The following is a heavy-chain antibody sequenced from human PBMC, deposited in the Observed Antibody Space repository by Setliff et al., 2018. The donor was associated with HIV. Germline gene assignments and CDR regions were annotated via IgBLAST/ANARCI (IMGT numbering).Heavy chain of an antibody. CDR3: AKAKWLPRNSFYYYMDV. Sequence: LRLSCATSGFTFGDYLMSWVRQVPGKGLEWVSGISWNGKIIGYGDSVRGRFTISRDDAKNSLYLQMNSLRAEDTGLYYCAKAKWLPRNSFYYYMDVWGKGTTGTV. CDR1: GFTFGDYL. D-gene: IGHD6-19*01. CDR2: ISWNGKII. J-gene: IGHJ6*03. V-gene: IGHV3-20*04.